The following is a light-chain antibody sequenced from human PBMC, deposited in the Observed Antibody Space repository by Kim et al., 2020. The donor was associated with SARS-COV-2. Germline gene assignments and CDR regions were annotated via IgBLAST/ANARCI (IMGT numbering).Light chain of an antibody. CDR2: QDR. V-gene: IGLV3-1*01. CDR3: QAWDSSTDYV. CDR1: KLGGKY. J-gene: IGLJ1*01. Sequence: VTQGPRATYPCSGDKLGGKYACWYQQKPGQSPVLVIYQDRKRPSEIPERFSGSNSGNTATLTISGTQAMDEADYYCQAWDSSTDYVFGTGTKVTVL.